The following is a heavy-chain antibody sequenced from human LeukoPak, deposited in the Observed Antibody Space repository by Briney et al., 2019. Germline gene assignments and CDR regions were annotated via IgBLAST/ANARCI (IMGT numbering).Heavy chain of an antibody. Sequence: GASVKVSCKASGGTFSSCAIAWVRQAPGQGLEWMGRITVMSGTANYAQKFQDRVTITTDESTGTSYLEGSSLRSEDTAVYFCATELRGYSLGYVSGGQGPLVTVS. CDR2: ITVMSGTA. CDR3: ATELRGYSLGYVS. V-gene: IGHV1-69*05. J-gene: IGHJ4*02. CDR1: GGTFSSCA. D-gene: IGHD5-12*01.